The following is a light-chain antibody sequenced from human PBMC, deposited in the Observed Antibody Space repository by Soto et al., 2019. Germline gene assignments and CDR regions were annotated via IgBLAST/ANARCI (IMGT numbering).Light chain of an antibody. J-gene: IGLJ2*01. CDR1: SSDVGGYNY. CDR2: EVS. V-gene: IGLV2-14*01. Sequence: QSVLTQPASVSGSPGQSITISCTGTSSDVGGYNYVSWYQQHPGKAPKLVIYEVSNRPSGVSNRFSGSKSGNTASLTISGLQAEDEADYYCSSYTSRSPLVLFGGGTKLTVL. CDR3: SSYTSRSPLVL.